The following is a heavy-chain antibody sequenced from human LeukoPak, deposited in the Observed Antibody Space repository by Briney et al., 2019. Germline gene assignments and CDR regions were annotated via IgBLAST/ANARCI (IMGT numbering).Heavy chain of an antibody. CDR3: ARDYDGGYMDV. V-gene: IGHV3-11*04. CDR2: ISSSGSNI. D-gene: IGHD3-3*01. Sequence: GGSLRLSCAASGFSFSDYYMSWVRQAPGKGLERISYISSSGSNIYADSVKGRFTISRDNAKNSLYLQMNSLRAEDTAVYYCARDYDGGYMDVWGKGTTVTVSS. J-gene: IGHJ6*03. CDR1: GFSFSDYY.